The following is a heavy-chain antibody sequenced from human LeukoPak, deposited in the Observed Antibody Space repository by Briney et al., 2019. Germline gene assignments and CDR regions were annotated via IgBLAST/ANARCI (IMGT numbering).Heavy chain of an antibody. D-gene: IGHD2-15*01. CDR3: ARAGGYCSGGSCYSEFDY. CDR1: GRSISSYY. J-gene: IGHJ4*02. Sequence: SETLSLTCTVSGRSISSYYWSCIRQPPGKGLEGGGYIYYSGRANYNPSRKSRVTTSVDTSKNQLSTKLSSVTAAETAVYYCARAGGYCSGGSCYSEFDYWGQGTLVTVSS. V-gene: IGHV4-59*01. CDR2: IYYSGRA.